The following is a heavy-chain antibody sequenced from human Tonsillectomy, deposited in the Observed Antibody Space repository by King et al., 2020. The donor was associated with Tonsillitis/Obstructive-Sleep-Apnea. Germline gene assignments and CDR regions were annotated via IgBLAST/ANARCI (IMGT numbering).Heavy chain of an antibody. CDR2: IKGKTVGGTT. CDR3: TTGVGHFDSSGYYFDY. Sequence: VQLVESGGGLVKPGGSLKLSCAASGFTFSNAWRNWVRQPPGKGRDWSGLIKGKTVGGTTDYHAPVKGRFTISRDDSKNPLYLQMNSLKTEDTAVYYCTTGVGHFDSSGYYFDYWGQGTLVTVSS. CDR1: GFTFSNAW. V-gene: IGHV3-15*07. J-gene: IGHJ4*02. D-gene: IGHD3-22*01.